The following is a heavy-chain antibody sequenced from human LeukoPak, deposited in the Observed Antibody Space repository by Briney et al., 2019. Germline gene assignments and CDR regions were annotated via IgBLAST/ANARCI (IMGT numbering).Heavy chain of an antibody. J-gene: IGHJ4*02. V-gene: IGHV1-18*01. CDR1: GYTFTNYG. D-gene: IGHD3-22*01. Sequence: ASVKVSCRTSGYTFTNYGVNWARQAPGQGLEWMGWISTYHGYTKYAQRLQGRVTMTRDTSISTAYMELSRLRSDDTAVYYCARILSEPDYYDSSGQSNYWGQGTLVTVSS. CDR3: ARILSEPDYYDSSGQSNY. CDR2: ISTYHGYT.